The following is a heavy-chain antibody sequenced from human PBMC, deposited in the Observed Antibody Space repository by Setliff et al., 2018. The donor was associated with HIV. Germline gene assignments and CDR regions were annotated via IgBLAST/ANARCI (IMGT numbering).Heavy chain of an antibody. J-gene: IGHJ4*02. Sequence: LSCAVSGFTFISYGMYWVRQAPGKGLEWVAFIRYDGSYRYYVDSVKGRFTISRDNAKNTLYLQMNSLRAEDTAVYYCARGGSNSWSPFDYWGQGTLVTVSS. CDR2: IRYDGSYR. D-gene: IGHD6-13*01. CDR3: ARGGSNSWSPFDY. CDR1: GFTFISYG. V-gene: IGHV3-30*02.